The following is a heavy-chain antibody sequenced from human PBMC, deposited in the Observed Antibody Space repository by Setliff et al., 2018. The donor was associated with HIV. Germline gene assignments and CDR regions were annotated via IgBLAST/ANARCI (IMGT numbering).Heavy chain of an antibody. D-gene: IGHD2-15*01. V-gene: IGHV3-48*01. CDR2: ISSSSSTI. CDR1: GFTFSSYR. Sequence: PGGSLRLSCAASGFTFSSYRMNWVRQAPGKGLEWVSYISSSSSTICYADSVKGRFTISRDNAKNSLYLQMNSLRAEDTAVYYCARDGLEGDMAGRQRTYVFDYWGQGTLGTVSS. CDR3: ARDGLEGDMAGRQRTYVFDY. J-gene: IGHJ4*02.